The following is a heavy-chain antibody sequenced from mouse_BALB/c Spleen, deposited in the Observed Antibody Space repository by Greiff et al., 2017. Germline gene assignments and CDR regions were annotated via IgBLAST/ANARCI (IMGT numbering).Heavy chain of an antibody. CDR2: IRLKSNNYAT. CDR3: TRHGSWFAY. CDR1: GFTFSNYW. Sequence: EVKVEESGGGLVQPGGSMKLSCVASGFTFSNYWMNWVRQSPEKGLEWVAEIRLKSNNYATHYAESVKGRFTISRDDSKSSVYLQMNNLRAEDTGIYYCTRHGSWFAYWGQGTLVTVSA. J-gene: IGHJ3*01. D-gene: IGHD1-1*01. V-gene: IGHV6-6*02.